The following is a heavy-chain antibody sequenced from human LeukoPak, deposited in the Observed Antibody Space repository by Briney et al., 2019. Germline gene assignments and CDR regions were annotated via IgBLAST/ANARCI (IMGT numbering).Heavy chain of an antibody. Sequence: GGSLRLPCAASGFTFSRYWMSWVRQAPGKGLEWVANIKEDGSEKYYVDSVKGRFTISRDNAKNSLYLQMNSLRAEDTAIFYCVKGLPYFDYWGQGTLVTVSS. V-gene: IGHV3-7*01. CDR1: GFTFSRYW. CDR2: IKEDGSEK. CDR3: VKGLPYFDY. D-gene: IGHD5-18*01. J-gene: IGHJ4*02.